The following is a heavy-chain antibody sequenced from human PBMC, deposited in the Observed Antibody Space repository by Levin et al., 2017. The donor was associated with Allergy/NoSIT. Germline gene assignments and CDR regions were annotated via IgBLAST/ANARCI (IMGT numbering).Heavy chain of an antibody. Sequence: GGSLRLSCAASGFTFSSYGMHWVRQAPGKGLEWVAVIWYDGSNKYYADSVKGRFTISRDNSKNTLYLQMNSLRAEDTAVYYCARDNPDYGDYGDAFDIWGQGTMVTVSS. D-gene: IGHD4-17*01. CDR2: IWYDGSNK. CDR3: ARDNPDYGDYGDAFDI. V-gene: IGHV3-33*01. CDR1: GFTFSSYG. J-gene: IGHJ3*02.